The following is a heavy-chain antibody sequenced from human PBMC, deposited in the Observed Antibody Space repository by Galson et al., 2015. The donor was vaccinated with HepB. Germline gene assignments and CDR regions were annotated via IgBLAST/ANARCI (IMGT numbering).Heavy chain of an antibody. CDR3: ARDHSIKLGVAGTPWD. D-gene: IGHD6-19*01. CDR2: ISSSSSYI. J-gene: IGHJ4*02. CDR1: GFTFSSYS. Sequence: SLRLSCAASGFTFSSYSMNWVRQAPGKGLEWVSSISSSSSYIYYADSVKGRFTISRDNAKNSLYLQMNSLRAEDTAVYYCARDHSIKLGVAGTPWDWGQGTLVTVSS. V-gene: IGHV3-21*01.